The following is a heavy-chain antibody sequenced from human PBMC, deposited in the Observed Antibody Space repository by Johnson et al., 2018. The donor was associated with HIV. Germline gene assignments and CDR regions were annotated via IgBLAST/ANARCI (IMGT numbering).Heavy chain of an antibody. CDR1: GFTVSSNY. CDR3: AKDRTSWGFDAFDM. D-gene: IGHD3-16*01. CDR2: IYSGGST. Sequence: VQLVESGGGLIQPGGSLRLSCAASGFTVSSNYMSWVRQAPGKGLEWVSVIYSGGSTYYADSVKGRFTISRENAKNSVYLQMNSLRAEDTAVYFCAKDRTSWGFDAFDMWGQGTMVTVSS. V-gene: IGHV3-53*01. J-gene: IGHJ3*02.